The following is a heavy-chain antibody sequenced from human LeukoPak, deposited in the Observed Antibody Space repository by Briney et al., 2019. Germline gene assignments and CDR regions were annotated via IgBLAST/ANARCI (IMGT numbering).Heavy chain of an antibody. CDR1: GYSISSGYY. V-gene: IGHV4-38-2*02. CDR2: IYHSGST. CDR3: ARVVTGKNYYYYYMDV. Sequence: SETLSLTCTVSGYSISSGYYWAWIRQPPGKGLEGIGSIYHSGSTYYNPSLKSRVTISVDTSKNQFSLKLSSVTAADTAVYYCARVVTGKNYYYYYMDVWGKGTTVTVSS. J-gene: IGHJ6*03. D-gene: IGHD7-27*01.